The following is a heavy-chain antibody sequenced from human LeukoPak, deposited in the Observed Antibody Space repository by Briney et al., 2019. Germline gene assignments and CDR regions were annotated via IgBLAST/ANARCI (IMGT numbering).Heavy chain of an antibody. CDR1: GGSISTSNYY. CDR3: ARASSSGYYKVWFDP. V-gene: IGHV4-61*05. D-gene: IGHD3-22*01. CDR2: IYYSGST. Sequence: SETLSLTCTVSGGSISTSNYYWGWIRQPPGKGLEWIGYIYYSGSTNYNPSLKSRVTISVDTSKNQFSLKLSSVTAADTAVYYCARASSSGYYKVWFDPWGQGTLVTVSS. J-gene: IGHJ5*02.